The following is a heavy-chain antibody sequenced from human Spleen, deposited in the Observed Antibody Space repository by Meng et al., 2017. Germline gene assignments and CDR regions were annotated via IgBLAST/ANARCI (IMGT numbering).Heavy chain of an antibody. V-gene: IGHV4-30-4*01. CDR2: IYSTGET. CDR1: GGSMSSGNYY. Sequence: QVQLQESGPGLVEPSQTLSLTCTVSGGSMSSGNYYWSWIRQPPGKGLEWIGFIYSTGETYYNPSLKSRLTISVDTSKNQFSLKLVSVTAADTAVYYCATSLDFWTGDHSGYWGQGILVTVSS. D-gene: IGHD3/OR15-3a*01. J-gene: IGHJ4*02. CDR3: ATSLDFWTGDHSGY.